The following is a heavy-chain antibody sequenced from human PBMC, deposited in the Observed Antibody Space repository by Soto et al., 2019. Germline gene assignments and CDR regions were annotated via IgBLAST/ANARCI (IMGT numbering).Heavy chain of an antibody. J-gene: IGHJ6*02. V-gene: IGHV5-51*01. CDR2: VYPGDSDT. Sequence: GESLKISCKGSGYSFSTYWIGWVRQMPGKGLEWMGIVYPGDSDTRYSPSFQGQVTISADKSISTAFLQWSSLKASDTAVYYCARPDITMVRGIIKGLYSGMGVWGQGTTVTV. CDR1: GYSFSTYW. CDR3: ARPDITMVRGIIKGLYSGMGV. D-gene: IGHD3-10*01.